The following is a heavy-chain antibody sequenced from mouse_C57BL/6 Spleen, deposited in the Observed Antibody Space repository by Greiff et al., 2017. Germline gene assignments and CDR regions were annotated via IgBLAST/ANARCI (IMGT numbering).Heavy chain of an antibody. CDR2: ISSGGSYT. D-gene: IGHD2-4*01. CDR1: GFTFSSYG. CDR3: ARWDDYDDVSFDY. J-gene: IGHJ2*01. V-gene: IGHV5-6*01. Sequence: EVQLVESGGDLVKPGGSLKLSCAASGFTFSSYGMSWVRQTPDKRLEWVATISSGGSYTYYPDSVKGRYTLSRDNAKNTLYLQMSSLKAEDTAMYYCARWDDYDDVSFDYWGQGTTLTVSS.